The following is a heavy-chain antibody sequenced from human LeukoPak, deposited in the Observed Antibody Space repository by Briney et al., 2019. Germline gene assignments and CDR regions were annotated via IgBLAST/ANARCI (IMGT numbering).Heavy chain of an antibody. D-gene: IGHD3-10*01. CDR1: GFTFSSYS. V-gene: IGHV3-21*01. Sequence: GGSLRLSCAASGFTFSSYSMNWVRQAPGKGLEWVSSLSRNSIYIYYADSVKGRFTISRDNAKNLLYLRMNSLRAEDTAVYYCVRRGDYWGQGTLVTVSS. CDR3: VRRGDY. CDR2: LSRNSIYI. J-gene: IGHJ4*02.